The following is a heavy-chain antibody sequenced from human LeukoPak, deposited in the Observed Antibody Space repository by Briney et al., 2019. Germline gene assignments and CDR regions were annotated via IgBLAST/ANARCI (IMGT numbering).Heavy chain of an antibody. J-gene: IGHJ6*02. CDR2: ISGSGGST. D-gene: IGHD3-22*01. V-gene: IGHV3-23*01. CDR1: GFTFSSYA. Sequence: PGGSLTLSCAASGFTFSSYAMSWIRQAPGKGLEWVSAISGSGGSTYYADSVKGRFTISRDNSKNTLYLQMNSLRAEDTAEYYCAKGDYYASSGYYYGMDVWGQGTTVTVSS. CDR3: AKGDYYASSGYYYGMDV.